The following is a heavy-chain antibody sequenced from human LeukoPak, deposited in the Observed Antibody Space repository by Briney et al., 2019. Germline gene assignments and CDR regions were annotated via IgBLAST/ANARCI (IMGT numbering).Heavy chain of an antibody. CDR1: GFSLSTSGMC. V-gene: IGHV2-70*11. CDR3: ARIRITGTTAID. CDR2: IDWDDDK. J-gene: IGHJ4*02. Sequence: SGPTLVNPPQPLTLTCTFSGFSLSTSGMCVSWIRQPPGKALEWLARIDWDDDKYYSTSLKTRLTISKDTSKNQVVLTMTNMDPVDTATYYCARIRITGTTAIDWGQGTLVTVSS. D-gene: IGHD1-20*01.